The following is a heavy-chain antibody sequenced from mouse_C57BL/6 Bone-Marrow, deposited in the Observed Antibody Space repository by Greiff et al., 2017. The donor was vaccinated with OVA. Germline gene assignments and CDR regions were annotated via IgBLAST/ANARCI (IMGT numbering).Heavy chain of an antibody. CDR1: GFSLTSYG. J-gene: IGHJ4*01. CDR2: IWSDGST. V-gene: IGHV2-6-2*01. Sequence: LVAPSQSLSITCTVSGFSLTSYGVHWVRQPPGKGLEWLVVIWSDGSTTYNSALKSRLSISKDNSKSQVFLKMNSLQTDDTAMYYCARHRPIYDGYYDYYAMDYWGQGTSVTVSS. CDR3: ARHRPIYDGYYDYYAMDY. D-gene: IGHD2-3*01.